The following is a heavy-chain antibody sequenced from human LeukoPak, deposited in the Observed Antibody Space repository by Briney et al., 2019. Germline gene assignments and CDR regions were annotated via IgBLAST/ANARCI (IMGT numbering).Heavy chain of an antibody. CDR2: IYYSGST. CDR3: SHSDYYYMDV. CDR1: GGSISSSSYY. Sequence: SETLSLTSTVSGGSISSSSYYWGWIRQPPGKGLEWIGSIYYSGSTYYNPSLKSRVTISVDTSKNQFSLKLSSVTAADTAVYYCSHSDYYYMDVWGKGTTVTVSS. V-gene: IGHV4-39*07. J-gene: IGHJ6*03.